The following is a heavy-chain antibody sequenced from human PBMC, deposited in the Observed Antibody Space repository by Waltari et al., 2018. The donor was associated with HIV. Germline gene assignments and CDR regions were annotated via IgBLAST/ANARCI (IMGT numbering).Heavy chain of an antibody. CDR2: IKQDGSDK. J-gene: IGHJ4*02. Sequence: EVQLVESGGGLVQPGGSLRLSCAASGFIFSSYWMRWVRQAPGKGLEWGANIKQDGSDKSYVDSGKGRFTISRDNAKKSLYLQMNSLRAEDTAVYYCARLTAIGYFDYWGQGTLVTVSS. D-gene: IGHD2-21*02. CDR3: ARLTAIGYFDY. V-gene: IGHV3-7*01. CDR1: GFIFSSYW.